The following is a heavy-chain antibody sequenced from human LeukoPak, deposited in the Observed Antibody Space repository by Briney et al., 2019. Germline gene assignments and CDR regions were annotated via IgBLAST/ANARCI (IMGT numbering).Heavy chain of an antibody. D-gene: IGHD2-21*01. CDR1: GGSISSYY. V-gene: IGHV4-59*01. Sequence: PSETLSLTCTVSGGSISSYYWSWIRRPPGKGLEWIGYVYYSGSTNYNPSLKGRVTISVDTSKNQFSLKLSSVTAADTAVYYCARFMGDKHYDYWGQGALVTVS. CDR3: ARFMGDKHYDY. J-gene: IGHJ4*02. CDR2: VYYSGST.